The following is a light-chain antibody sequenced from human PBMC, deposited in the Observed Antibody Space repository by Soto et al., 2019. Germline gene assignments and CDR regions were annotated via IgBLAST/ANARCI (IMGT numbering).Light chain of an antibody. V-gene: IGLV1-44*01. Sequence: QSALTQPPSASGTTGQSVTISCSGSSSNIGSSTVNWYQQLPGTAPKLLIYSNNQRPSGVPDRFSGSKSGTSASLAISGLQSEDEADYYCAAWDDSLNGYVFGTGTKVTVL. CDR1: SSNIGSST. CDR3: AAWDDSLNGYV. J-gene: IGLJ1*01. CDR2: SNN.